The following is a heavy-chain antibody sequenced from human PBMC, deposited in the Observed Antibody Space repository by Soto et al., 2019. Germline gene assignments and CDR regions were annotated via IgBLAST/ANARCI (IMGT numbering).Heavy chain of an antibody. CDR2: IDPSDSYT. CDR1: GYSFTSYW. J-gene: IGHJ6*02. CDR3: AAPKQLSMGYYYGMDV. D-gene: IGHD2-2*01. V-gene: IGHV5-10-1*01. Sequence: GESLKISCKGSGYSFTSYWISWVRQMPGKGLEWMGRIDPSDSYTNYSPSYQGHVTISADKSISTAYLQWSSLKASDTAMYYCAAPKQLSMGYYYGMDVWGQGTTVTVSS.